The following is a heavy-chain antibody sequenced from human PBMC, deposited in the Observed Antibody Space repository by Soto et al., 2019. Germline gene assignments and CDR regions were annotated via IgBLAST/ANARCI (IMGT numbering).Heavy chain of an antibody. CDR3: SRLRDGLGSSFDC. CDR2: INPSGGST. V-gene: IGHV1-46*01. J-gene: IGHJ4*02. CDR1: GYTFTSYY. D-gene: IGHD3-10*01. Sequence: QVQLVQSGAEVKKPGASVKVSCKASGYTFTSYYMHWVRQAPGQGLEWMGIINPSGGSTSYAQKFQGRVTMTRDRSTSTVYVEVSMLGSEDTAVYYCSRLRDGLGSSFDCWGQGTLVNVSS.